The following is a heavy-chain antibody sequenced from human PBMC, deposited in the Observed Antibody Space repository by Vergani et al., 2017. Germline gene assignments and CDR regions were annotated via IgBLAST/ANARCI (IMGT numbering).Heavy chain of an antibody. D-gene: IGHD6-13*01. J-gene: IGHJ6*02. V-gene: IGHV4-59*01. CDR2: IYYSGST. Sequence: QVQLQESGPGLVKPSETLSLTCTVSGCSISSYYWSWIRQPPGKGLEWIGYIYYSGSTNYNPSLKSRVTISVDTSKNQFSLKLSSVTAADTAVYYCARVVAAAGYYYYYYGMDVWGQGTTVTVSS. CDR1: GCSISSYY. CDR3: ARVVAAAGYYYYYYGMDV.